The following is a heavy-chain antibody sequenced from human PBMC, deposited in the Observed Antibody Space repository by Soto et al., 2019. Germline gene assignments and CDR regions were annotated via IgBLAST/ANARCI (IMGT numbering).Heavy chain of an antibody. V-gene: IGHV2-5*02. CDR2: IYWDDDK. CDR1: GLSLSTIGEG. J-gene: IGHJ6*02. Sequence: QITLKESGPTLVKPTQTLTLTCTFSGLSLSTIGEGVGWIRQPPGKALEWLALIYWDDDKRYSPSLKSRLTITKDISVNPVVLTMTNMGPVDTATYYCVQSRCGGDCLQSYSSHSYYGLDVWGQGTTVTVSS. D-gene: IGHD2-21*02. CDR3: VQSRCGGDCLQSYSSHSYYGLDV.